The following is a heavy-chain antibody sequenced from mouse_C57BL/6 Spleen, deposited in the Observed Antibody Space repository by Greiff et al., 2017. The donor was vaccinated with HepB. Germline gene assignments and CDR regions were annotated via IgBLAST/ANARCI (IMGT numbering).Heavy chain of an antibody. CDR1: GYSFTDYN. Sequence: EVKLMESGPELVKPGASVKISCKASGYSFTDYNMNWVKQSNGKSLEWIGVINPNYGTTSYNQKFKGKATLTVDQSSSTAYMQLNSLTSEDSAVYYCARGLLRGGLFAWFAYWGQGTLVTVSA. D-gene: IGHD1-1*01. CDR2: INPNYGTT. J-gene: IGHJ3*01. V-gene: IGHV1-39*01. CDR3: ARGLLRGGLFAWFAY.